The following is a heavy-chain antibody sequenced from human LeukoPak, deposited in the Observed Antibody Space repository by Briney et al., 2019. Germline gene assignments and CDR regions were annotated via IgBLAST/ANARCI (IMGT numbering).Heavy chain of an antibody. J-gene: IGHJ4*02. CDR2: ISYDGSNK. Sequence: GGSLRLSCAASGFTFSSYAMHWVRQAPGKGLEWVAVISYDGSNKYYADSVKGRFTISRDNSKNTLYLQMNSLRAEDTAVYYCARAGRWLQFGFDYWGQGTLVTVSS. CDR3: ARAGRWLQFGFDY. D-gene: IGHD5-24*01. V-gene: IGHV3-30*04. CDR1: GFTFSSYA.